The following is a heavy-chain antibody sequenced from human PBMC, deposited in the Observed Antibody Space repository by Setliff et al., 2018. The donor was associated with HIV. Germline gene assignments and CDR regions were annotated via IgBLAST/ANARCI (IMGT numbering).Heavy chain of an antibody. V-gene: IGHV4-39*02. Sequence: SETLSLTCNVSGGFINTNSYYWGWIRQPPGKKVEWIGNVFYSGTTYYSPSLKSRVTISVDTAKNHFSLRLSSVTAADTAVYFCVVPSVVQTQAMELAWFEPWGQGTPVTV. J-gene: IGHJ5*02. D-gene: IGHD1-26*01. CDR2: VFYSGTT. CDR1: GGFINTNSYY. CDR3: VVPSVVQTQAMELAWFEP.